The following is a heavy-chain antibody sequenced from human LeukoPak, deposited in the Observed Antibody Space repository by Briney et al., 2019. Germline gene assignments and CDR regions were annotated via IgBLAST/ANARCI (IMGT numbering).Heavy chain of an antibody. CDR2: ISSFSGTI. J-gene: IGHJ3*02. CDR1: GFTFSSYS. CDR3: ARKAARPDAFDI. V-gene: IGHV3-48*04. Sequence: GGSLRLSCAASGFTFSSYSMNWVRQAPGKGLEWVSYISSFSGTIYYADSVKGRFTISRDNAKNSLYLQMNSLRAEDTAVYYCARKAARPDAFDIWGQGTMVTVSS. D-gene: IGHD6-6*01.